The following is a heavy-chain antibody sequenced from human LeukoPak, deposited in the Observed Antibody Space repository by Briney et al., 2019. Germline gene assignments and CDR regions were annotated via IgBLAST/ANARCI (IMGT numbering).Heavy chain of an antibody. CDR3: AKPGGRVGESLNGIDY. D-gene: IGHD3-10*01. CDR1: GFTFDTYG. CDR2: IQYDGSNK. V-gene: IGHV3-30*02. Sequence: GGSLRLSCAASGFTFDTYGMHWVRQAPGKGLEWVAFIQYDGSNKFHTDSVKGRFTISRDNSKNTLFLQMNSLRAEDTAVYYCAKPGGRVGESLNGIDYWGQGTLVTVS. J-gene: IGHJ4*02.